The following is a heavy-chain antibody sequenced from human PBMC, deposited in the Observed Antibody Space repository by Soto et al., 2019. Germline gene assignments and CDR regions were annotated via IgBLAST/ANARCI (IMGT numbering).Heavy chain of an antibody. Sequence: QVQLVESGGGVVQPGRSLRLSCAASGFTFSSYGMHWVRQAPSKGLEWVAVISYDGSNKYYADSVKGRFTISRDNSKNTLYLQMNSLRAEDTAVYYCANGRGITMVRGVLWGQGTLVTVSS. J-gene: IGHJ4*02. D-gene: IGHD3-10*01. CDR1: GFTFSSYG. CDR2: ISYDGSNK. CDR3: ANGRGITMVRGVL. V-gene: IGHV3-30*18.